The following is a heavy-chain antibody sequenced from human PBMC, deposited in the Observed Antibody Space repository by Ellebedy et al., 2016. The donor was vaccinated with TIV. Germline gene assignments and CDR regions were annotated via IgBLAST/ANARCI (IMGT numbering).Heavy chain of an antibody. CDR1: GFIFSDFS. CDR2: VRSDKRAT. D-gene: IGHD2-21*01. Sequence: GGSLRLSCVASGFIFSDFSINWVRQAPGKGLEWISYVRSDKRATFYADSVKGRFIISRDSARKSVSLQMNNLRVEDTAIYYCARPNFGGSFDYWGQGTLVTVFS. CDR3: ARPNFGGSFDY. V-gene: IGHV3-48*04. J-gene: IGHJ4*02.